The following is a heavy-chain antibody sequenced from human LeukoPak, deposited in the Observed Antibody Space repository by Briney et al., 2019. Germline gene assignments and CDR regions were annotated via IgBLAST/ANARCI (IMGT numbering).Heavy chain of an antibody. J-gene: IGHJ4*02. CDR2: IRGSGTTT. D-gene: IGHD6-19*01. Sequence: PGGSLRLSCTASGFTFRSYVMSWVRQAPGKGLEWVSGIRGSGTTTHYADSVKGRFTISRDNSKNTPYLQMNSLRAEDTAVYYCARGFSSGWALDYWGQGTLVTVSS. V-gene: IGHV3-23*01. CDR3: ARGFSSGWALDY. CDR1: GFTFRSYV.